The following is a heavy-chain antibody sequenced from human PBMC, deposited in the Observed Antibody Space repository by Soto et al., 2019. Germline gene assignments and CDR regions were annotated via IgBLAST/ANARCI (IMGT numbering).Heavy chain of an antibody. CDR3: ARSSRGVVPAANTYSNEYYFDY. D-gene: IGHD2-2*01. CDR1: GGSISSGDYY. CDR2: IYYSGST. V-gene: IGHV4-30-4*01. J-gene: IGHJ4*02. Sequence: PSETLSLTCTVSGGSISSGDYYWSWIRQPPGKGLEWIGYIYYSGSTYYNPSLKSRVTISVDTSKNQFSLKLSSVTAADTAVYYCARSSRGVVPAANTYSNEYYFDYWGQGTLVTVSS.